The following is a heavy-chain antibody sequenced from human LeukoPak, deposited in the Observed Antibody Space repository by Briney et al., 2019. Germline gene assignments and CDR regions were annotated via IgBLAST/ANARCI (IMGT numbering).Heavy chain of an antibody. J-gene: IGHJ4*02. Sequence: SETLSLTCAVYGGSFSGYYWSWIRQPPGKGLEWIGEINHSGSTNYNPSLKSRVTISVDTSKNQFSLKLSSVTAADTAVYYCARSGVAVAGTSVYQSPDYWGQGTLVTVSS. CDR3: ARSGVAVAGTSVYQSPDY. CDR2: INHSGST. V-gene: IGHV4-34*01. CDR1: GGSFSGYY. D-gene: IGHD6-19*01.